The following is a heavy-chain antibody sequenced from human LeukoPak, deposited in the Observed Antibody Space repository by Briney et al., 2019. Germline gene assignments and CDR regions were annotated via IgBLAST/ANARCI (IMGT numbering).Heavy chain of an antibody. D-gene: IGHD3-22*01. J-gene: IGHJ5*02. V-gene: IGHV4-59*08. CDR3: ARTYDSSGYPNWFDP. CDR2: IYYSGST. Sequence: NTSETLSLTCTVSGGSISSYYWSWIRQPPGKGLEWIGYIYYSGSTNYNPSLKSRVTISVDTSKNQFSLKLSSVTAADTAVYYCARTYDSSGYPNWFDPWGQGTLVTVSS. CDR1: GGSISSYY.